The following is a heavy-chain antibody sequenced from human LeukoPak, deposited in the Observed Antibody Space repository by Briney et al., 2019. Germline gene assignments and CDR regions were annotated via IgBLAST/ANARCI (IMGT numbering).Heavy chain of an antibody. J-gene: IGHJ4*02. CDR2: IYNSGGT. CDR3: ARAHCTATSCHHFDY. D-gene: IGHD2-2*01. CDR1: GGSFSSYY. Sequence: MSSETLSLTCTVSGGSFSSYYWSWIRQPAGKGLDWIGRIYNSGGTNYNPSLESRVTMSVDTSKNQFSLKLSSVTAADTAVYYCARAHCTATSCHHFDYWGQGALVTVSS. V-gene: IGHV4-4*07.